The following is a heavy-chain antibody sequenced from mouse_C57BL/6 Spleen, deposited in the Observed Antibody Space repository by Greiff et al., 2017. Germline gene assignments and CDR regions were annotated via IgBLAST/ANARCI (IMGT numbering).Heavy chain of an antibody. CDR2: INPNYGTT. Sequence: EVQVVESGPELVKPGASVKISCKASGYSFTDYNMNWVKQSNGKSLEWIGVINPNYGTTSYNQKFKGKATLTVDQSSSTAYMQLNSLTSEDSAVYYCARSGYYGSSPAWFAYWGQGTLVTVSA. CDR3: ARSGYYGSSPAWFAY. J-gene: IGHJ3*01. D-gene: IGHD1-1*01. CDR1: GYSFTDYN. V-gene: IGHV1-39*01.